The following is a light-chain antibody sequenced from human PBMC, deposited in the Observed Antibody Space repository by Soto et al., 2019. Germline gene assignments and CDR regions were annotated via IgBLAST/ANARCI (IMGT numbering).Light chain of an antibody. J-gene: IGKJ1*01. CDR2: AAS. CDR1: QSISNF. CDR3: QQSHTTPRT. V-gene: IGKV1-39*01. Sequence: DIQMTQSPSSLSASVGDRVTITCRASQSISNFLNWYQQKPGKAPKLLIYAASSLQSGVPSRFSGSGSGTDFTLTISSLQPEDFATYYCQQSHTTPRTFGHGTKVEIK.